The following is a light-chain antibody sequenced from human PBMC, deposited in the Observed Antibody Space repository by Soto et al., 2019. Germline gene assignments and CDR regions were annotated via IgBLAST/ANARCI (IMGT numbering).Light chain of an antibody. CDR3: QHYNNWPWT. J-gene: IGKJ1*01. CDR1: HSVGST. Sequence: TVMTPSVSTRSVSPKERATLSCRASHSVGSTLAWYQQKPGQGPRLLMYDTSTRATGVPARFSGSGSGTEFTLTISSLQSDDSAVYFCQHYNNWPWTVGQGTKVDIK. CDR2: DTS. V-gene: IGKV3-15*01.